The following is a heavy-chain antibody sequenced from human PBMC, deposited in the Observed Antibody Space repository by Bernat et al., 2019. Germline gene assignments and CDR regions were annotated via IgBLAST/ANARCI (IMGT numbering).Heavy chain of an antibody. CDR2: ISYDGSNK. D-gene: IGHD6-13*01. Sequence: QVQLVESGGGVVQPGRSLRLSCAASGFTFSSYGMHWVRQAPGKGLEWVAVISYDGSNKYYADSVKGRFTISRDNSKNTLYLQMNSLRAEDTAVYYCAKDLQLARECLGGRFEPWGQGTLVTVSS. CDR1: GFTFSSYG. J-gene: IGHJ5*02. V-gene: IGHV3-30*18. CDR3: AKDLQLARECLGGRFEP.